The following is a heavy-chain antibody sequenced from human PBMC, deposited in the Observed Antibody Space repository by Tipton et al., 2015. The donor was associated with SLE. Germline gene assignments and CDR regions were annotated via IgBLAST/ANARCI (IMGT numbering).Heavy chain of an antibody. J-gene: IGHJ6*03. Sequence: LRLSCTVSGGSISSYYWSWIRQPPGKGLEWIGYIYYSGSTNYNPSLKSRVTISVDTSKNQFSLKLSSVTAADTAVYYCARVQRFLRVPSYYYYMDVWGKGTTVTVSS. V-gene: IGHV4-59*01. CDR1: GGSISSYY. CDR3: ARVQRFLRVPSYYYYMDV. D-gene: IGHD3-3*01. CDR2: IYYSGST.